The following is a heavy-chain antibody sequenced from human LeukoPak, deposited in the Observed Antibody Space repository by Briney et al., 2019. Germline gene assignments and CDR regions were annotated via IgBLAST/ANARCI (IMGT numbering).Heavy chain of an antibody. CDR1: GFTFDDYA. J-gene: IGHJ3*02. V-gene: IGHV3-9*03. D-gene: IGHD2-21*02. Sequence: GRSLRLSCAASGFTFDDYAMHWVRQAPGKGLEWVSGVSWNSGSIGYADSVKGRFTISRDNAKNSLYLQMNSLRAEDMALYYCARGGDDDAFDIWGQGTMVTVSS. CDR2: VSWNSGSI. CDR3: ARGGDDDAFDI.